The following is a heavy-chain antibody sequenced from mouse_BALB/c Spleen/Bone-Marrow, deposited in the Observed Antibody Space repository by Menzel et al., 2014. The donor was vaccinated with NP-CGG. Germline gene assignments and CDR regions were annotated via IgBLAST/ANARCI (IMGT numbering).Heavy chain of an antibody. D-gene: IGHD2-3*01. CDR2: ISSGSSTI. CDR3: AIEGYYDY. Sequence: EVHLVESGGGLVQPGGSRKLSCAASGFTFSSFGMHWVRQAPEKGLEWVAYISSGSSTIYYADTVKGRFTISRDNPKNTLFLQRTSLRSEDTAMYYCAIEGYYDYWGQGTTLTVSS. J-gene: IGHJ2*01. CDR1: GFTFSSFG. V-gene: IGHV5-17*02.